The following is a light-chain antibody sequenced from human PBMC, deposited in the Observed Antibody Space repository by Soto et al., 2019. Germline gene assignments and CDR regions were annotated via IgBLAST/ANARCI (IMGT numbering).Light chain of an antibody. Sequence: DIQMTQSPSTLSASVGDRVTITCRASQSISNWLAWYQQRPGKAPELLIYDASSLKSGVPSRFSGSGSGTEFTLTISSLQPDDFATYYCQQYRSYAMYTFGQGTKLEIK. CDR3: QQYRSYAMYT. CDR2: DAS. CDR1: QSISNW. V-gene: IGKV1-5*01. J-gene: IGKJ2*01.